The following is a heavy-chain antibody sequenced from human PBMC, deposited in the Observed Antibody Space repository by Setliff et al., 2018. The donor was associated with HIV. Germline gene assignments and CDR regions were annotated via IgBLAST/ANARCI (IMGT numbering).Heavy chain of an antibody. CDR2: ISAYNGNT. D-gene: IGHD3-3*01. CDR3: ARGYYNFWSGYYDSRFPNPIDAFDI. V-gene: IGHV1-18*01. Sequence: ASVKVSCKASGYTFSSYGISWVRQAPGQGVEWMGWISAYNGNTNYAQKLQSRVTMATDTSTSTAYMELRSLRSDDTAVYYCARGYYNFWSGYYDSRFPNPIDAFDIWGQGTMVTVS. J-gene: IGHJ3*02. CDR1: GYTFSSYG.